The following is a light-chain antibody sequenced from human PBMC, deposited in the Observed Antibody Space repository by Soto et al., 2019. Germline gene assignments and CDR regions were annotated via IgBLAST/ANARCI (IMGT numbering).Light chain of an antibody. J-gene: IGKJ1*01. V-gene: IGKV1-5*03. Sequence: DIQMTQSPSTLSASVGDRVTITCRASQSISSWLAWYQQNPGKAPKLLIYKASSLESGVPSRFSGRGSGTEFTLTISSLQPDDFATYYCQQYNSYLWTFGQGTKVEIK. CDR2: KAS. CDR3: QQYNSYLWT. CDR1: QSISSW.